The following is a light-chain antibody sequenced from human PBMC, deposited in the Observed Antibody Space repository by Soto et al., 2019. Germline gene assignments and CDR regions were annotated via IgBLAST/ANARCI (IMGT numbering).Light chain of an antibody. J-gene: IGLJ1*01. V-gene: IGLV1-44*01. CDR1: SSNIGSNT. Sequence: QSVLTQPPSASGTPGQRVTISCSGSSSNIGSNTVNWYQQLPGTAPKLLIHANNQRPSGVPDRFSGSKSGTSASLAISGLQSEDEADYYCAAWDDSLNGYVFGTGTK. CDR2: ANN. CDR3: AAWDDSLNGYV.